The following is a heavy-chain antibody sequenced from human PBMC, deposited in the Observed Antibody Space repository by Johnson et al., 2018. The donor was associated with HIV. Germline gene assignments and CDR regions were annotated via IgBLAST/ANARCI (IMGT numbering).Heavy chain of an antibody. V-gene: IGHV3-43*02. CDR3: AKVGGKGAAFDI. J-gene: IGHJ3*02. CDR1: GFTFDDYA. CDR2: IYSGGST. Sequence: EVQLVESGGGLVQPGRSLRLSCAASGFTFDDYAMDWVRQAPGKGLEWVSVIYSGGSTYYADSVKGRFTISRDNSKNSLYLQMNSLRTEDTALYYCAKVGGKGAAFDIWGQGTMVTVSS. D-gene: IGHD4-23*01.